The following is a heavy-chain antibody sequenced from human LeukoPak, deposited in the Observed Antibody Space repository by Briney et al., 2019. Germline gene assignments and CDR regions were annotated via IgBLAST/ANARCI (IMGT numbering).Heavy chain of an antibody. V-gene: IGHV1-2*02. CDR2: INPHSGGT. D-gene: IGHD1-26*01. CDR3: ATERGIVGASVGFDY. J-gene: IGHJ4*02. Sequence: ASVTVPCKASGYTFTGFYMHWVRQAPGQGLEWVGWINPHSGGTNYAQKFQGRVSMTRDTSISTAYMELSRLKSDDTAVYYCATERGIVGASVGFDYWGQGTLVTVSS. CDR1: GYTFTGFY.